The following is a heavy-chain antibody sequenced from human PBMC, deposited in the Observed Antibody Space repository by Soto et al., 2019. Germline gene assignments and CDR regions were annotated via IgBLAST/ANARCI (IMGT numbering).Heavy chain of an antibody. V-gene: IGHV4-34*01. CDR2: INHRGSA. Sequence: PSETLSLTCAVYGGSFSGHYWSWIRQPPGKGLEWIGEINHRGSANYTPSLKSRVTISVDTSKNQFALKLTSVTAADSAVYYCVRGAPDAIGPQGEYWGQGSLVTVSS. CDR3: VRGAPDAIGPQGEY. D-gene: IGHD2-2*01. J-gene: IGHJ4*02. CDR1: GGSFSGHY.